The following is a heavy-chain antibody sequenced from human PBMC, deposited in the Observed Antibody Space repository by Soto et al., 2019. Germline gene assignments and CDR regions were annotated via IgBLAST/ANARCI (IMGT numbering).Heavy chain of an antibody. Sequence: ESGGGLVQPGESLRLSCAASGFTFSSYAMSWVRQAPGKGLEWVSSITGSAGSTYYADSVKGRFTISRDNSKNTLYLQMNSLRVEDTAVYYCAKDRNRWLRFDLGYWGQGTLVTVSS. V-gene: IGHV3-23*01. CDR3: AKDRNRWLRFDLGY. CDR2: ITGSAGST. D-gene: IGHD5-12*01. J-gene: IGHJ4*02. CDR1: GFTFSSYA.